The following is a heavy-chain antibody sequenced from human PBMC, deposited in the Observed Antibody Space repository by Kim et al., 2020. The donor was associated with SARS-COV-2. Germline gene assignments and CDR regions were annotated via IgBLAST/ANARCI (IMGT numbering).Heavy chain of an antibody. V-gene: IGHV4-31*03. Sequence: SETLSLTCTVSGGSISSGGYYWSWIRQHPGKGLEWIGYIYYSGSTYYNPSLKSRVTISVDTSKNQFSLKLSSVTAADTAVYYCARDRGSSHRRGIYYYYGMDVWGQGTTVTVSS. CDR3: ARDRGSSHRRGIYYYYGMDV. D-gene: IGHD6-6*01. J-gene: IGHJ6*02. CDR1: GGSISSGGYY. CDR2: IYYSGST.